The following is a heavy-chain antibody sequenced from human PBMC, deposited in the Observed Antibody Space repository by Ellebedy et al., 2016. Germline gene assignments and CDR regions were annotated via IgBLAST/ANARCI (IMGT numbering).Heavy chain of an antibody. D-gene: IGHD2-2*01. CDR2: INPNSGGT. CDR3: ARDRGGYCSSTSCLYY. J-gene: IGHJ4*02. Sequence: ASVKVSCXASGYTFTGYYMHWVRQAPGQGLEWMGWINPNSGGTNYAQKFQGRVTMTRDTSISTAYMELSRLRSDDTAVYYCARDRGGYCSSTSCLYYWGQGTLVTVSS. V-gene: IGHV1-2*02. CDR1: GYTFTGYY.